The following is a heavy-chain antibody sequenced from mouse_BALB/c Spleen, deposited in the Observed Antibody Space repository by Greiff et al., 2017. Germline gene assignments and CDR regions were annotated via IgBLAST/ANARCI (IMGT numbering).Heavy chain of an antibody. D-gene: IGHD2-4*01. CDR2: IWAGGST. CDR3: AREIYYDYDDRGMDY. V-gene: IGHV2-9*02. Sequence: QVQLKESGPGLVAPSQSLSITCTVSGFSLTSYGVHWVRQPPGKGLEWLGVIWAGGSTNYNSALMSRLSISKDNSKSQVFLKMNSLQTDDTAMYYCAREIYYDYDDRGMDYWGQGTSVTVSS. J-gene: IGHJ4*01. CDR1: GFSLTSYG.